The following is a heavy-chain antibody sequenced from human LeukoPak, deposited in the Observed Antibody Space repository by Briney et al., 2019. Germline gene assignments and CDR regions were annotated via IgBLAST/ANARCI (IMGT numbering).Heavy chain of an antibody. CDR2: IYYSGST. CDR1: GGSISSYY. CDR3: AREAQQYSGSYYADY. D-gene: IGHD1-26*01. J-gene: IGHJ4*02. Sequence: PSETLSLTCTVSGGSISSYYWSWIRQPPGKGLEWIGYIYYSGSTNYNPSLKSRVTISVDTSKNQFSLKLSSVTAADTAVYYCAREAQQYSGSYYADYWGQGTLVTVSS. V-gene: IGHV4-59*01.